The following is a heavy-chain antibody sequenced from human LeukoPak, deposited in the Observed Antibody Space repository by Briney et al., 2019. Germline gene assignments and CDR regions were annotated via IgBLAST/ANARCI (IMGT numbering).Heavy chain of an antibody. J-gene: IGHJ4*02. CDR2: ISSDGSTT. V-gene: IGHV3-74*01. CDR3: TRSPSLGGRYWGFDY. CDR1: GTIFSGYW. D-gene: IGHD1-26*01. Sequence: GSLRLSCAASGTIFSGYWMHWVRQAPGKGLVWVSCISSDGSTTRYADSVTGRFTISRDNAKNTLYLQMNSLRAEDTAVYYCTRSPSLGGRYWGFDYWGQGALVTVSS.